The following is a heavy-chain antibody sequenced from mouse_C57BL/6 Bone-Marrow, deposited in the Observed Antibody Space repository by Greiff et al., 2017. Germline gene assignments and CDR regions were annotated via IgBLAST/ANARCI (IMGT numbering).Heavy chain of an antibody. J-gene: IGHJ4*01. CDR2: ISNSGST. Sequence: EVKVEESGPGLAKPSQTLSLTCSVTGYSITSDYWNWIRKFPGNKLEYLGYISNSGSTYYNPSPKSRISINRDTSKNLYYLQFKSVTTEDTATYYCSRSGDGYYLYYAMDYWGQGTSVTVSS. CDR1: GYSITSDY. V-gene: IGHV3-8*01. CDR3: SRSGDGYYLYYAMDY. D-gene: IGHD2-3*01.